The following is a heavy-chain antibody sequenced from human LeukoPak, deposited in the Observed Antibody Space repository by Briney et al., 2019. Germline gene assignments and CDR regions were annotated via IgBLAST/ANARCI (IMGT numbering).Heavy chain of an antibody. V-gene: IGHV3-30*02. CDR2: IQYDGSNK. CDR1: GFTFSSYG. D-gene: IGHD4-11*01. J-gene: IGHJ4*02. Sequence: PGGSLRLSCAASGFTFSSYGMHWVRQAPGKGLEWVAFIQYDGSNKYYADSVKGRFTISRDNSKNTLYLQMNSLRAEDTAVYYCAKERGDYSNHLIFFDYWGQGILVTVSS. CDR3: AKERGDYSNHLIFFDY.